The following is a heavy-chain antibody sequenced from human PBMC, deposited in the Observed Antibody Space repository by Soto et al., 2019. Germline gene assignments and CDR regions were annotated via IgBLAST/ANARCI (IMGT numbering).Heavy chain of an antibody. CDR2: ISASGGRT. D-gene: IGHD1-1*01. V-gene: IGHV3-23*01. CDR1: GFVFNDYA. Sequence: GSLRLSCAASGFVFNDYAISWVRQAPGKGLEWVSGISASGGRTYYADSVKGRFTISRDNAKNSLYLQMNSLRAEDTAVYYCASVRSGTPNWFDPWGQGTLVTVS. CDR3: ASVRSGTPNWFDP. J-gene: IGHJ5*02.